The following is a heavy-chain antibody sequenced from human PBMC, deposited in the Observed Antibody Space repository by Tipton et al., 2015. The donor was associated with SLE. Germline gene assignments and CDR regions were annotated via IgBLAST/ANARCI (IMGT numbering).Heavy chain of an antibody. CDR1: GYTFTTYA. Sequence: SGYTFTTYAMHWVRQAPGKGLEWVAIIWSDGSHKYYVDSVKGRFTISRDDSKNTVYLQMNSLRAEDTAMYYCARQGGSSWLKNYNWFDPWGQGTLVTVSS. CDR2: IWSDGSHK. CDR3: ARQGGSSWLKNYNWFDP. V-gene: IGHV3-33*01. D-gene: IGHD6-13*01. J-gene: IGHJ5*02.